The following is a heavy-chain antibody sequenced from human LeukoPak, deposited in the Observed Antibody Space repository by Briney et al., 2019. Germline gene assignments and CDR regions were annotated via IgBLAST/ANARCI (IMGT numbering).Heavy chain of an antibody. D-gene: IGHD6-13*01. J-gene: IGHJ4*02. CDR1: GFTFSSYG. Sequence: GGSLRLSCAASGFTFSSYGMHWVRQAPGKGLEWVAFIRYDGSNKYYADSVKGRFTISRDNSKNTLYLQMNSLRAEDTAVYYCAKDRIAAAGTLHFDYWGQGTLVTVSS. CDR2: IRYDGSNK. CDR3: AKDRIAAAGTLHFDY. V-gene: IGHV3-30*02.